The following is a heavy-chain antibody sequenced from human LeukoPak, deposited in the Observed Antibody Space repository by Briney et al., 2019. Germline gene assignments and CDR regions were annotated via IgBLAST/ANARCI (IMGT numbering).Heavy chain of an antibody. Sequence: ASVKVSCKASGYTFINYGISWVRQAPGQGLEWMGWISAYNGNTNYAQKLQGRVTMTTDTSTNTAYMELRSLTSDDTAVYYCARYSYALTSDYWGQGTLVTVSS. V-gene: IGHV1-18*01. CDR2: ISAYNGNT. D-gene: IGHD3-16*01. J-gene: IGHJ4*02. CDR1: GYTFINYG. CDR3: ARYSYALTSDY.